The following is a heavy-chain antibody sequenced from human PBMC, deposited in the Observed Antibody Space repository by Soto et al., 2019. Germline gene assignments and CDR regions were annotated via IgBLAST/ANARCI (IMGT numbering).Heavy chain of an antibody. J-gene: IGHJ4*02. V-gene: IGHV1-69*01. CDR2: FIPMFGTA. CDR3: ARWKSGNGNSYSAVEY. CDR1: AGTSRSSP. Sequence: HVQLAQSVAEVKKPGSSVKGSCKASAGTSRSSPISWVLQAPGQGLEWMGGFIPMFGTANYEQKFQGRLTIPAEDSTSTAYPELRSLRSEDTAVYYCARWKSGNGNSYSAVEYWGQGTLVTVSS. D-gene: IGHD2-21*01.